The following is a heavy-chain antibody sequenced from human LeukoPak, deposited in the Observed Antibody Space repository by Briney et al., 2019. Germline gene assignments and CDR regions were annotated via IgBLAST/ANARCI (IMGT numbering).Heavy chain of an antibody. CDR1: GFTFSSYS. J-gene: IGHJ4*02. Sequence: GGSLRFSCAASGFTFSSYSMNWVRQAPGKGLEWVSSISSSSSYIYYADSVKGRFTISRDNAKNSLYLQMNSLRAEDTAVYYCAREFSLVAPFDYWGQGTLVTVSS. CDR3: AREFSLVAPFDY. V-gene: IGHV3-21*01. D-gene: IGHD5-12*01. CDR2: ISSSSSYI.